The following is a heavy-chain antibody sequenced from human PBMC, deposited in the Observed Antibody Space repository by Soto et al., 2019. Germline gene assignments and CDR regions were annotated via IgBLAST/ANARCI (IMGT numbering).Heavy chain of an antibody. J-gene: IGHJ5*02. CDR1: GFTFSSYA. CDR3: ANSKLYNNYISWFDP. CDR2: ISGSGGST. D-gene: IGHD4-4*01. Sequence: LRLSCAASGFTFSSYAMSWVRQAPGKGLEWVSSISGSGGSTYYADSVKGRFTISRDNSKNTLYLQMNSLRAEDTAVYYCANSKLYNNYISWFDPWGQGTLVTVSS. V-gene: IGHV3-23*01.